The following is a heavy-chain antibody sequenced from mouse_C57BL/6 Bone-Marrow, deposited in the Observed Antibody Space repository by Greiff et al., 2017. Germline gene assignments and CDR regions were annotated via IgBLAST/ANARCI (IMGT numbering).Heavy chain of an antibody. Sequence: VQLQQPGAELVRPGSSVKLSCKASGYTFTSYWMHWVKQRPIQGLEWIGNIDPSDSETHYNQKFKDKATLTVDKSSSTAYMQLSSLTSEDSAVYCGVRWGKGKYYEAMGYWGQGTSVTVSS. J-gene: IGHJ4*01. CDR3: VRWGKGKYYEAMGY. D-gene: IGHD1-1*01. CDR1: GYTFTSYW. V-gene: IGHV1-52*01. CDR2: IDPSDSET.